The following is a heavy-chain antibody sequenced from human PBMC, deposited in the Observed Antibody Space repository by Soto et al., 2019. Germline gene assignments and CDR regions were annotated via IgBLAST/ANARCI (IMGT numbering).Heavy chain of an antibody. Sequence: PGGSLRLSCAASGFTFSRYAMSWVRQAPGKGLEWVSAISGSGGSTYYSDSVKGRFTISRDNSKNTLYLPMNSLRAEDSAVYYCATDSVYCGRDCLPGWFDPWGQGTLVTVSS. V-gene: IGHV3-23*01. CDR3: ATDSVYCGRDCLPGWFDP. D-gene: IGHD2-21*02. CDR1: GFTFSRYA. CDR2: ISGSGGST. J-gene: IGHJ5*02.